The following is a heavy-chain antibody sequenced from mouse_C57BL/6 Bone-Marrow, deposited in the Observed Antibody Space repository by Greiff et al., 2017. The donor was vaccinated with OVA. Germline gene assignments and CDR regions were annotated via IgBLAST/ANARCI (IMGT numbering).Heavy chain of an antibody. J-gene: IGHJ2*01. CDR3: ARYGSSYFDY. Sequence: EVKLMESGGGLVQPGGSLKLSCAASGFTFSDYYMYWVRQTPEKRLEWIAYISNGGGSTYYPDTVKGRFTLSRDNAKNTLYLQMSRLKSEDTAMYYCARYGSSYFDYWGQGTTLTVSS. V-gene: IGHV5-12*01. CDR2: ISNGGGST. D-gene: IGHD1-1*01. CDR1: GFTFSDYY.